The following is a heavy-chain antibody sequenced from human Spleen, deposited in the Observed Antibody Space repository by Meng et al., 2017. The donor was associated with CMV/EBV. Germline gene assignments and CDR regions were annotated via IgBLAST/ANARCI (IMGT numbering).Heavy chain of an antibody. V-gene: IGHV4-34*12. CDR3: ARRPTGIDY. CDR1: GGSLSGAY. J-gene: IGHJ4*02. Sequence: QVHLQRGGAGLLKPSATLSLTCACNGGSLSGAYWNWIRQPPGKGLEWIGEIIHGGSPSYNPSLKSRVTISIDTSKNQLSLMLSSVTAADTAVYYCARRPTGIDYWGQGTLVTVSS. D-gene: IGHD2-8*02. CDR2: IIHGGSP.